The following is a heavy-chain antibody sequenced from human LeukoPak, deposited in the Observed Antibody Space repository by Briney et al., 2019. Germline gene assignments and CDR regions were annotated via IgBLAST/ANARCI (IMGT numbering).Heavy chain of an antibody. Sequence: SETLSLTCAVYGGSFSGYYWSWIRQPPGKGLEWIGEINHSGSTNYNPSLKSRVTISVDTSKNQFSLKLSSVTAADTAVYYCARVGRRGYRVNNWFDPWGQGTLVTVSS. CDR2: INHSGST. CDR3: ARVGRRGYRVNNWFDP. CDR1: GGSFSGYY. V-gene: IGHV4-34*01. J-gene: IGHJ5*02. D-gene: IGHD5-18*01.